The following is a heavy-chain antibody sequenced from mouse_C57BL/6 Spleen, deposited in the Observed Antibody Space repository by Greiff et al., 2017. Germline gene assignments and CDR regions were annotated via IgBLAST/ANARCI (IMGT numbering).Heavy chain of an antibody. D-gene: IGHD2-4*01. Sequence: QVQLQQSGAELMQPGASVKLSCKATGYTFTGYWIEWVKQRPGHGLEWIGEILPGSGSTNYNEKFKGKATFTADTSSNTADMQLSSLTTEDSAIYDCARGLYYEYDLYAMDYWGQGTSVTVSS. J-gene: IGHJ4*01. CDR1: GYTFTGYW. CDR3: ARGLYYEYDLYAMDY. V-gene: IGHV1-9*01. CDR2: ILPGSGST.